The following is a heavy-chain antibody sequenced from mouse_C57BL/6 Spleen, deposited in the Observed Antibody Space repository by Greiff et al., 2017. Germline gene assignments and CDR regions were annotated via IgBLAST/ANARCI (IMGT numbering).Heavy chain of an antibody. CDR3: VNCYYYAMDY. J-gene: IGHJ4*01. V-gene: IGHV1-4*01. CDR1: GYTFTSYT. Sequence: QVHVKQSGAELARPGASVKMSCKASGYTFTSYTMHWVKQRPGQGLEWIGYINPSSGYTKYNQKFKDKATLTADKSSSTAYLQLSSLTSEDSAVYYCVNCYYYAMDYWGQGTSVTVSS. CDR2: INPSSGYT.